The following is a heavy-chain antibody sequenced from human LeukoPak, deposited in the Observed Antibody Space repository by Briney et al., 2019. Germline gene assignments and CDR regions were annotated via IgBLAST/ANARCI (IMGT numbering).Heavy chain of an antibody. CDR2: IYYSGST. CDR1: GGSIGSYY. CDR3: ARDLGDGYNSGDAFDI. Sequence: NPSETLSLTCTVSGGSIGSYYWSWIRQPPGKGLEWIGYIYYSGSTNYNPSLKSRVTISVDTSKNQFSLKLSSVTAADTAVYYCARDLGDGYNSGDAFDIWRQGTMVTVSS. D-gene: IGHD5-24*01. V-gene: IGHV4-59*01. J-gene: IGHJ3*02.